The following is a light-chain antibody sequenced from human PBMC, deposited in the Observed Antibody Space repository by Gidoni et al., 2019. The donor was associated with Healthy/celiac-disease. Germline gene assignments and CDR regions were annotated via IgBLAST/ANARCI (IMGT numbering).Light chain of an antibody. J-gene: IGKJ4*01. Sequence: DFQITQCPSSLSASVGDRVTITCQASQDISNYLNWYQQKPGKAPKLLIYDASNLETGVPSRFSGSGSGTDFTFTISSLQPEDIATYYCQQYDNIPLTFXGXTKVEIK. CDR3: QQYDNIPLT. V-gene: IGKV1-33*01. CDR2: DAS. CDR1: QDISNY.